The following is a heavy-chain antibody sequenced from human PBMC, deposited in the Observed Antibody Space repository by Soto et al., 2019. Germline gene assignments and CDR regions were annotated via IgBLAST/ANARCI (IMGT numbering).Heavy chain of an antibody. CDR2: ISSSSSTI. CDR3: ARDTGELETEPFDY. J-gene: IGHJ4*02. D-gene: IGHD1-1*01. CDR1: GFTFSSYS. V-gene: IGHV3-48*01. Sequence: PGGSLRLSCAASGFTFSSYSMNWVRQAPGKGLEWVSYISSSSSTIYYADSVKDRFTISRDNAKNSLYLQMNSLRSEDTAVYYCARDTGELETEPFDYWGQGTPVTVSS.